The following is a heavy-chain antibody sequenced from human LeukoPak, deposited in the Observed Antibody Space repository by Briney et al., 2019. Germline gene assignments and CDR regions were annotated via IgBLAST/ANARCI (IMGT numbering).Heavy chain of an antibody. J-gene: IGHJ4*02. CDR1: GFTFSSYA. V-gene: IGHV3-30*04. D-gene: IGHD3-9*01. CDR3: ARETFDWLLYLPLRYFDY. Sequence: PGGSLRLSCAASGFTFSSYAMHWVRQAPGKGLEWVAVISYDGSNKYYADSVKGRFTISRDNSKNTLYLQMNSLRAEDTAVYYCARETFDWLLYLPLRYFDYWGQGTLVTVSS. CDR2: ISYDGSNK.